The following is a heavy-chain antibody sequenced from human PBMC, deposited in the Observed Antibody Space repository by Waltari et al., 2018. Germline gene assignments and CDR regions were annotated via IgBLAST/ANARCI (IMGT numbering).Heavy chain of an antibody. CDR1: GGSFSGYY. V-gene: IGHV4-34*01. CDR3: ARGGSGMCSSTSCYKGSYYYYYMDV. Sequence: QVQLQQWGAGLLKPSETLSLTCAVYGGSFSGYYWSWIRQPPGKGLEWIGEINHSGSTNYNPSIKSRVTISVDTSKNQFSLKLSSVTAADTAVYYCARGGSGMCSSTSCYKGSYYYYYMDVWGKGTTVTVSS. D-gene: IGHD2-2*02. J-gene: IGHJ6*03. CDR2: INHSGST.